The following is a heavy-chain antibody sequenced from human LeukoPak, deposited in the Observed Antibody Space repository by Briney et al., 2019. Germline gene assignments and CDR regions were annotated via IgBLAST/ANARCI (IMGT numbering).Heavy chain of an antibody. V-gene: IGHV3-66*01. CDR2: MYTSGST. CDR3: ARVSRAFDI. CDR1: GFTVSSNY. J-gene: IGHJ3*02. Sequence: GGSLRLSCAGSGFTVSSNYMSWVRQAPGKGLEWVSVMYTSGSTYYADSVKGRFTISRDNAKNTLYLQMNSLRAEDTAVYYCARVSRAFDIWGQGTMVTVSS.